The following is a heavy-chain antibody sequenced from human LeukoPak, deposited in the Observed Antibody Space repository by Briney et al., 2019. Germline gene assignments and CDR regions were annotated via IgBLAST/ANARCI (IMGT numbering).Heavy chain of an antibody. Sequence: GASVKVSCKSSGYTFTAYYMLWVRQAPGQELEWMGWINPNSGATNSAQKFQGRVTMTRDTSISTAYMELSRLTSDDTAVYYCARGKAGTFYYWGQGTLVTVSS. CDR1: GYTFTAYY. D-gene: IGHD6-13*01. CDR2: INPNSGAT. CDR3: ARGKAGTFYY. J-gene: IGHJ4*02. V-gene: IGHV1-2*02.